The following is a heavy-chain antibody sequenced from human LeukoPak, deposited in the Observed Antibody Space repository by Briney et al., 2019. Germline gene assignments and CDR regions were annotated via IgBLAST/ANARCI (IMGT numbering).Heavy chain of an antibody. CDR2: IYHSGST. Sequence: RPSETLSLTCAVTGNSISSGYYWGWIRQPPGKGLEWIGSIYHSGSTCYNPSLKSRVTISVDTSKNRFSLKLSSMTAADTAVYYCAGQHDSNGYYFYWGQGTLVTVSS. V-gene: IGHV4-38-2*01. CDR1: GNSISSGYY. J-gene: IGHJ4*02. CDR3: AGQHDSNGYYFY. D-gene: IGHD3-22*01.